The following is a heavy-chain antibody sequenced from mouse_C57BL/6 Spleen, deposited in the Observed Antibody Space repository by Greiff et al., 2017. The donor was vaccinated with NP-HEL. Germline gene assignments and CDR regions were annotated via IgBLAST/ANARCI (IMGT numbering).Heavy chain of an antibody. J-gene: IGHJ3*01. Sequence: VQLKQSGPELVKPGASVKISCKASGYSFTDYNMNWVKQSNGKSLEWIGVINPNYGTTSYNQKFKGKATLTVDQSSSTAYMQLNSLTSEDSAVYYCARGERSSGHGGFAYWGQGTLVTVSA. CDR1: GYSFTDYN. CDR2: INPNYGTT. V-gene: IGHV1-39*01. D-gene: IGHD3-2*02. CDR3: ARGERSSGHGGFAY.